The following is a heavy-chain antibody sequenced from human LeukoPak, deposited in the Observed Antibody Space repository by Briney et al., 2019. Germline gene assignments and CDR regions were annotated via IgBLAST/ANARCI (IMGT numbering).Heavy chain of an antibody. CDR1: GGFISSSNYY. CDR3: ARRTKRYYFDH. J-gene: IGHJ4*02. V-gene: IGHV4-39*07. Sequence: TSETLSLTCTVSGGFISSSNYYWVWIRQPPGKGLEWIGSIFYSGSTYYNPSVKSRITMSVDTSMNQFSLKLRSMTAADTAVYYCARRTKRYYFDHWGQGTLVTVSS. CDR2: IFYSGST. D-gene: IGHD6-25*01.